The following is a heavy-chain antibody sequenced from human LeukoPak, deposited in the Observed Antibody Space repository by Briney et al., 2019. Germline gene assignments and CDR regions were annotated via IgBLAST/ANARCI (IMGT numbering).Heavy chain of an antibody. CDR1: GGSISSYY. Sequence: SETLSLTCTVSGGSISSYYWSWIRQPPGKGLEWIGYIYYSGSTNYNPSLKSRVTISVDTSKNQFSLKLTSVTAADTAVYYCAREAQRGWFDPWGQGTLVTVSS. V-gene: IGHV4-59*12. D-gene: IGHD6-25*01. CDR3: AREAQRGWFDP. CDR2: IYYSGST. J-gene: IGHJ5*02.